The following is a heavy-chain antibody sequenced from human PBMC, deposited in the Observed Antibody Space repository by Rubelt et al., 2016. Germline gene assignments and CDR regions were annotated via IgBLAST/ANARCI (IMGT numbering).Heavy chain of an antibody. V-gene: IGHV7-4-1*02. D-gene: IGHD2-21*02. CDR2: INTNSGNP. Sequence: QVQLVQSGSEMKKPGASVKVSCKTSGYTFTSYAMNWVRQAPGQGLEWMGWINTNSGNPAYAQGFTGRFVFSLDTAVSTAYLQITSLKAEDTAVYYCAGEGVTDGMDVWGQGTTVTVSS. J-gene: IGHJ6*02. CDR1: GYTFTSYA. CDR3: AGEGVTDGMDV.